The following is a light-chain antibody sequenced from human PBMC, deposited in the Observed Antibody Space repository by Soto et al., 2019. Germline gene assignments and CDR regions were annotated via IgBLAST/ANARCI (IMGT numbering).Light chain of an antibody. Sequence: DIPMTPSPSSLSASVGDRVTITCRASQCISNYLAWYQQKPGKVPKLLIYAASTLQSGVPSRFSGSGSGTDFTLTISSLQPEDVATYYCQKYNSAPRTFGQGTKVEIK. CDR1: QCISNY. CDR2: AAS. V-gene: IGKV1-27*01. CDR3: QKYNSAPRT. J-gene: IGKJ1*01.